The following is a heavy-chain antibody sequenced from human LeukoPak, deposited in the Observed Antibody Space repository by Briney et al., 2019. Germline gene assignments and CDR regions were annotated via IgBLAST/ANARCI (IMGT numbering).Heavy chain of an antibody. CDR3: AKDLIVATLLDY. CDR1: GFTFSSYG. V-gene: IGHV3-30*02. D-gene: IGHD5-12*01. CDR2: IRYDGNNK. Sequence: PGGSLRLSCAASGFTFSSYGMHWVRQAPGKGLEWVSFIRYDGNNKLYADSVKGRFTISRDNSKNTLYLHINSLRAEDTAVYYCAKDLIVATLLDYWGQGTLVTVSS. J-gene: IGHJ4*02.